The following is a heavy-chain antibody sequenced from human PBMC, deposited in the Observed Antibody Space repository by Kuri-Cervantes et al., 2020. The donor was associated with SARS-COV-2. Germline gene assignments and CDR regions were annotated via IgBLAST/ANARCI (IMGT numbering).Heavy chain of an antibody. D-gene: IGHD3-10*01. V-gene: IGHV4-61*02. CDR1: GGSISSGSYY. J-gene: IGHJ4*02. CDR2: IYTSGST. CDR3: ARHEPSGRLWFGELLFDY. Sequence: SETLSLTCTVSGGSISSGSYYWSWIRQPAGKGLEWIGRIYTSGSTNYNPSLKSRVTISVDTSKNQFSLKLSSVTAADTAVYYCARHEPSGRLWFGELLFDYWGQGTLVTVSS.